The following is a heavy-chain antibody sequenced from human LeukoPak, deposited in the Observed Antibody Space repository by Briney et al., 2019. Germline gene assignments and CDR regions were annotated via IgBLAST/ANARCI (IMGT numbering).Heavy chain of an antibody. Sequence: SETLSLTCDVYGGSFSGYYWSWIRQPPGKGLEWIGEINHSGSTNYNPSLKSRVTISVDTSKNQFSLKLSSVTAADTAVYYCAREGEYSSSWYGLFDYWGQGTLVTVSS. J-gene: IGHJ4*02. CDR3: AREGEYSSSWYGLFDY. CDR1: GGSFSGYY. D-gene: IGHD6-13*01. CDR2: INHSGST. V-gene: IGHV4-34*01.